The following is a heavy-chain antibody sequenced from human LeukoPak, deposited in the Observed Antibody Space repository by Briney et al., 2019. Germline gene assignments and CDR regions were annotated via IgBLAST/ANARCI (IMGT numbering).Heavy chain of an antibody. D-gene: IGHD1-14*01. J-gene: IGHJ5*02. CDR1: GFTFSSYA. CDR2: INGSGAST. Sequence: GGSLRLSCAASGFTFSSYAMSWVRQAPGKGLEWVSDINGSGASTYYADSVKGRFTISRDNSKNTLYLQMNSLRAEDTAVYYCAKKYNTGLDPWGQGTLVTVSS. CDR3: AKKYNTGLDP. V-gene: IGHV3-23*01.